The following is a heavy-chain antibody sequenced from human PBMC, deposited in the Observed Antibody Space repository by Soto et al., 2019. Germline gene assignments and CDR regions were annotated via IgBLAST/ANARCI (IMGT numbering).Heavy chain of an antibody. CDR2: ISYEGSNT. V-gene: IGHV3-30-3*01. Sequence: GGSLRLSCVASGFTFDTYGIHWVSQAPGKGLQWVALISYEGSNTYYADSVRGRFTISRDNSKNTLYLQMNTLRPEDTGLYYCARVTPGNNLYYFSGLDFWGQGTSVTVSS. D-gene: IGHD1-1*01. CDR3: ARVTPGNNLYYFSGLDF. CDR1: GFTFDTYG. J-gene: IGHJ6*02.